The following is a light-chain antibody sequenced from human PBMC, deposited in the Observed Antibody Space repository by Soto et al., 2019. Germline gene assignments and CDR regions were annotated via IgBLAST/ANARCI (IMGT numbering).Light chain of an antibody. Sequence: EIVLTQSPATLSFFPGERATLSCRASQSINYYLAWYQQKPGQAPRLLMSAASNRATGIPARFSGSGSGTDFNLTISSLEPKNFAVYYCQHRSKFGGGTKVEIK. V-gene: IGKV3-11*01. J-gene: IGKJ4*02. CDR2: AAS. CDR1: QSINYY. CDR3: QHRSK.